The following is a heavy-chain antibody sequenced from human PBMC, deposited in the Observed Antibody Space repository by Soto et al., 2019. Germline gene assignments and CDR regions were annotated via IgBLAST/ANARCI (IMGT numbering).Heavy chain of an antibody. CDR2: ISAYNGNT. D-gene: IGHD2-2*01. CDR1: GYTFTSYG. V-gene: IGHV1-18*01. J-gene: IGHJ6*03. CDR3: ARAVIVVVPAAFPYYYYYYMHV. Sequence: ASVKVSCKASGYTFTSYGISWVRQAPGQGLEWMGWISAYNGNTNYVQKLQGRVTMTTDTSTSTAYMELRSLRSDDTAVYYCARAVIVVVPAAFPYYYYYYMHVWGKGTTVTVSS.